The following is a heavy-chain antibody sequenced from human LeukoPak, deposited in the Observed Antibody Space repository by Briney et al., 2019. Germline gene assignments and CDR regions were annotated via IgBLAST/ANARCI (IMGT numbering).Heavy chain of an antibody. V-gene: IGHV1-2*02. CDR3: ARDPGQRAPTFSDY. Sequence: ASVKVSCKASGYTFTVYYVNWVRQAPGQGLEWMGWMSPNSGDTNYAPKFQGRVTMTRDTPINTAYLELTSLRSDDTAVYYCARDPGQRAPTFSDYWGQGTLVTVSS. J-gene: IGHJ4*02. CDR1: GYTFTVYY. CDR2: MSPNSGDT.